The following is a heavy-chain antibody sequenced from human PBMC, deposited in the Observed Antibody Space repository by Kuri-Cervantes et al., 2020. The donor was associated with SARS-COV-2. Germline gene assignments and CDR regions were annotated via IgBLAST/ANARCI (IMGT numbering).Heavy chain of an antibody. J-gene: IGHJ4*02. CDR2: INHSGST. Sequence: GSRRLSCAVDGGSFSGYYWSWIRQPPGKGLEWIGEINHSGSTNYNPSLKSRVTISVDTSKNQFSLKLSSVTAADTAVYYCARGRSFVGNWGQGTLVTVSS. V-gene: IGHV4-34*01. CDR3: ARGRSFVGN. D-gene: IGHD3-16*01. CDR1: GGSFSGYY.